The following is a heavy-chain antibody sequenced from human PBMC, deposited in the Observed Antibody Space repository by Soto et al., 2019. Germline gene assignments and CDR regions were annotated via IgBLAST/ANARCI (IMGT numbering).Heavy chain of an antibody. J-gene: IGHJ4*02. CDR1: SGPSSSHN. CDR3: ARRYGSCFDY. V-gene: IGHV4-59*08. D-gene: IGHD5-18*01. CDR2: VYYTGGT. Sequence: SETLSLTCSVSSGPSSSHNWGWIRQSPGRGLEWIGYVYYTGGTSYNPSLRSRVTISADTSTNHISLTLSSVTAADTAVYYCARRYGSCFDYWGQGTLVTVSS.